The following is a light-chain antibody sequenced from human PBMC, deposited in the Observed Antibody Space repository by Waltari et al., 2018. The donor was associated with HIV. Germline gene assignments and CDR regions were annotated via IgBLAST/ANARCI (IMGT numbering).Light chain of an antibody. Sequence: DIVMTQSPDSLAVSLGERATINCKSSQSVLFNSKNRKYLAWYQQKPGQPPKLLIYWASTRESGVPDRFSGSGSGTDFTLTISSLQAEDVAVYFCQQYFSTLYTFGQGTKLEIK. J-gene: IGKJ2*01. CDR2: WAS. CDR1: QSVLFNSKNRKY. V-gene: IGKV4-1*01. CDR3: QQYFSTLYT.